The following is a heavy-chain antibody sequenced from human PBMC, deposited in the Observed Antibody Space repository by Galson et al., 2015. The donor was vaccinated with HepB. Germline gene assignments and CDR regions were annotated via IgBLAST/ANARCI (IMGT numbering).Heavy chain of an antibody. D-gene: IGHD6-19*01. V-gene: IGHV2-70*11. Sequence: PALVKPTQTLTLTCTFSGFSLSTSGMCVSWIRQPPGKALEWLARIDWDDDKYYSTSLKTRLTISKDTSKNQVVLTMTNMDPVDTATYYCARIRRYSSGWYFDYWGQGTQVTVSS. CDR1: GFSLSTSGMC. CDR2: IDWDDDK. CDR3: ARIRRYSSGWYFDY. J-gene: IGHJ4*02.